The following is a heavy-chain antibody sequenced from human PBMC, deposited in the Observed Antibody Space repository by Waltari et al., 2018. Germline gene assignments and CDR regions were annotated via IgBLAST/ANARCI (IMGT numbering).Heavy chain of an antibody. CDR1: GGSISSDTYY. J-gene: IGHJ4*02. CDR3: VRNSGNPKYYFDN. CDR2: IYTSGST. Sequence: QVQLQESGPGLVKPSQPLSLTCTVSGGSISSDTYYWSWIRQPAGKGLEWIGRIYTSGSTNYNPSLKSRVTVSVDTSKNQFSLNLNSVTAADTAVYYCVRNSGNPKYYFDNWGQGTLVTVSS. V-gene: IGHV4-61*02. D-gene: IGHD5-12*01.